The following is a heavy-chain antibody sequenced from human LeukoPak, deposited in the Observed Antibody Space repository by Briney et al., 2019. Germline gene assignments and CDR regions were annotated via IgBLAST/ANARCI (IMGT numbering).Heavy chain of an antibody. CDR2: IYHSGST. CDR1: GYSISSGYY. CDR3: ARVSGSNTVRIVVVTRYFDL. V-gene: IGHV4-38-2*02. Sequence: PSETLSLTCTVSGYSISSGYYWGWIRQPPGKGLEWIGSIYHSGSTYYNPSLKSRVTISVDTSKNQFSLKLSSVTAADTAVYYCARVSGSNTVRIVVVTRYFDLWGRGTLVTVSS. D-gene: IGHD3-22*01. J-gene: IGHJ2*01.